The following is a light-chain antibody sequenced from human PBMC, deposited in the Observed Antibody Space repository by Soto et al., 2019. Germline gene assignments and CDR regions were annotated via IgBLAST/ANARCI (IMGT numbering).Light chain of an antibody. CDR2: DVS. V-gene: IGLV2-14*03. J-gene: IGLJ2*01. CDR1: SSDVGDYNY. Sequence: QSALTQPASMSGSPGQSITISCTGTSSDVGDYNYVSWYQQHPGKAPKLMIYDVSNRPSGVSSRFSGSKSGNTASLTISGLQAEDEADYYCNSYTSSSTLHVVFGGGTKVTVL. CDR3: NSYTSSSTLHVV.